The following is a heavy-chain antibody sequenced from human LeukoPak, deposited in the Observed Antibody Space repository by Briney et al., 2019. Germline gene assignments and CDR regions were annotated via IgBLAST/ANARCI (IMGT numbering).Heavy chain of an antibody. V-gene: IGHV4-59*01. CDR1: GGSISSYY. CDR2: IYYSGST. CDR3: ARNFSPYYHYYMDV. Sequence: NPSETLSLTCTVSGGSISSYYWSWIRQPPGKGLEWIGYIYYSGSTNYNPSLKSRVTTSVDTSKKQLSLKLSSVTAADTAVYYCARNFSPYYHYYMDVWGKGTTVTVSS. J-gene: IGHJ6*03.